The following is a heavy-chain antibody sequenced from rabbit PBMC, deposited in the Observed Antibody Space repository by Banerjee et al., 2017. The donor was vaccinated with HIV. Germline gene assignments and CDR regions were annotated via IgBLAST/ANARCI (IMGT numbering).Heavy chain of an antibody. V-gene: IGHV1S45*01. CDR1: GFSFSSSYW. D-gene: IGHD8-1*01. Sequence: QEHLEESGGDLVKPEGSLTLTCTASGFSFSSSYWICWVRQAPGKGLEWIACIYTGSGSTYYASWAKVRFTISKTSSTTVTLQMTSLTAADTATYFCARAGSSYSRGFNLWGPGTLVTVS. J-gene: IGHJ4*01. CDR2: IYTGSGST. CDR3: ARAGSSYSRGFNL.